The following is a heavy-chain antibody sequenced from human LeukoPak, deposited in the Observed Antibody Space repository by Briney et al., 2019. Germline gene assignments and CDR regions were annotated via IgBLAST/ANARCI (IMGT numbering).Heavy chain of an antibody. J-gene: IGHJ3*02. V-gene: IGHV4-61*08. CDR1: GGSISSGDYY. D-gene: IGHD3-9*01. Sequence: LETLSLTCTVSGGSISSGDYYWSWIRQPPGKGLEWIGYIYYSGSTNYNPSLKSRVTISVDTSKNQFSLKLSSVTAADTAVYYCARKVTIFWEYAFDIWGQGTMVTVSS. CDR2: IYYSGST. CDR3: ARKVTIFWEYAFDI.